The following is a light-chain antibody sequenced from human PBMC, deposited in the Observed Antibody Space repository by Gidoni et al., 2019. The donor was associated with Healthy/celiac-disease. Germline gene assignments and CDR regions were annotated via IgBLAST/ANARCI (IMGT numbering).Light chain of an antibody. J-gene: IGLJ2*01. CDR3: SSYTSSSTVV. V-gene: IGLV2-14*03. Sequence: QSALTQPASVSGSPGQSITISCTGTSSDVGGYNSVSWYQQHPGKATKLMIYDVSNRPSGVSNRFSGSKSGNTASLTISGLQAEDEADYYCSSYTSSSTVVFGGGTKLTVL. CDR2: DVS. CDR1: SSDVGGYNS.